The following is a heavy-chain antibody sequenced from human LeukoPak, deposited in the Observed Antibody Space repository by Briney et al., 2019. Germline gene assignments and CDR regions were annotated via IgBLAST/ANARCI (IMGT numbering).Heavy chain of an antibody. J-gene: IGHJ4*02. V-gene: IGHV3-48*03. CDR1: GFTFSSYE. CDR3: ARVSPTLELTLFDY. D-gene: IGHD1-7*01. Sequence: PGGSLRLSCAASGFTFSSYEMNWVRQAPGKGLEWVSYISSSGSTIYYADSVTGRFTISRDNAKNSLYLQMNSLRAEDTAVYYCARVSPTLELTLFDYWGQGTLVTVSS. CDR2: ISSSGSTI.